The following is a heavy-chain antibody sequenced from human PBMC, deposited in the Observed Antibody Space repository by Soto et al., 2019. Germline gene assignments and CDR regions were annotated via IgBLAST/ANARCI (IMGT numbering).Heavy chain of an antibody. CDR2: IYYSGST. CDR3: ARDPSVANYWYFDL. J-gene: IGHJ2*01. V-gene: IGHV4-31*03. D-gene: IGHD2-15*01. CDR1: GGSISSGGNY. Sequence: QVQLQESGPGLVKPSQTLSLTCTVSGGSISSGGNYWSWIRQHPGKGLEWIGYIYYSGSTYYNPSLKSRVTISVDTSKNQFSVKLSSVTAAATAGYYCARDPSVANYWYFDLWGRGTLVTVSS.